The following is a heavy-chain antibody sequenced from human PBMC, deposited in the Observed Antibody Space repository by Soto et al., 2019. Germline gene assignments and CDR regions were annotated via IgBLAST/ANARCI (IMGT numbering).Heavy chain of an antibody. J-gene: IGHJ6*03. Sequence: SETLSLTCTVSGGSISSGGYYWSWIRQPPGKGLEWIGYIYYSGSTNYNPSLKSRVTISVDTSKNQFSLKLSSVTAADTAVYYCARERRYYGSGSYYVNYYYYYMDVWGKGTTVTVSS. D-gene: IGHD3-10*01. V-gene: IGHV4-61*08. CDR2: IYYSGST. CDR3: ARERRYYGSGSYYVNYYYYYMDV. CDR1: GGSISSGGYY.